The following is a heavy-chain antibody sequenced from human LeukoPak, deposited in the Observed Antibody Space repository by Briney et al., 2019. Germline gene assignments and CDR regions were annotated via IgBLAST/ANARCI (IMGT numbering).Heavy chain of an antibody. Sequence: KVSCKASGXTXXXXXXXWVXQXPGQXLEWMAIINPSGGSTSHAQKFQGRVTMTRDTSASTVYMELSSLRSEDTAVYYCASVYKYGMDVWGQGTTVTVSS. J-gene: IGHJ6*02. CDR2: INPSGGST. V-gene: IGHV1-46*01. CDR3: ASVYKYGMDV. CDR1: GXTXXXXX.